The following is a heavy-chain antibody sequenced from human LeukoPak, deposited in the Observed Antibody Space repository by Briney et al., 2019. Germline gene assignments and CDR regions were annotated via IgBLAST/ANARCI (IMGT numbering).Heavy chain of an antibody. V-gene: IGHV4-39*01. Sequence: SETPSLTCTVSGGSISSSSYYWGWIRQPPGKGLEWIGSIYYSGSTYYNPSLKSRVTISVDTSKNQFSLKLSSVTAADTAVYYCARHVGDILTGYYLYYYYYYMDVWGKGTTVTVSS. CDR3: ARHVGDILTGYYLYYYYYYMDV. J-gene: IGHJ6*03. CDR1: GGSISSSSYY. CDR2: IYYSGST. D-gene: IGHD3-9*01.